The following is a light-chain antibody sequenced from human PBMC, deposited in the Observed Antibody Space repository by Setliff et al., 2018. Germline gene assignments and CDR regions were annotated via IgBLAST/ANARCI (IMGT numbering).Light chain of an antibody. J-gene: IGLJ1*01. CDR2: DVS. Sequence: QSALTQPASVSGSPGQSITISCSGTTSDIGTYNYVSWYQQYPGKAPKLVIYDVSNRPSGVSNRFSGSKSGNTASLTISGLQAEDEADYYCGSYTSINTLLYIFGTGTKVTVL. V-gene: IGLV2-14*01. CDR3: GSYTSINTLLYI. CDR1: TSDIGTYNY.